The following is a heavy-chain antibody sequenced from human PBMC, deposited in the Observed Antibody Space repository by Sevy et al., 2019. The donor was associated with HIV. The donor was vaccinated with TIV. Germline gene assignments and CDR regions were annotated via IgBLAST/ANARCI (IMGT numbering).Heavy chain of an antibody. J-gene: IGHJ4*02. CDR1: GFTFTNAW. CDR2: IRSNTDGGTT. D-gene: IGHD4-17*01. Sequence: GGSLRLSCAVSGFTFTNAWMGWVRQAPGKGLEWVGRIRSNTDGGTTDYAAPLKGRFTISRDDSTNTLYLQMNILKSADTAVYYCTTDREYGDYKGGFDYWGQGTLVTVSS. V-gene: IGHV3-15*01. CDR3: TTDREYGDYKGGFDY.